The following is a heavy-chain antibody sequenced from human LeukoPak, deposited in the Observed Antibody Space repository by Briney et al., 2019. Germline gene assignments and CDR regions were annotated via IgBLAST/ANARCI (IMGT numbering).Heavy chain of an antibody. J-gene: IGHJ4*02. V-gene: IGHV3-21*01. CDR3: ARDGKVGASFDY. CDR2: ISSSSSYI. D-gene: IGHD1-26*01. CDR1: GFTFSSYS. Sequence: GGSLRLSCAASGFTFSSYSMNWVRQAPGKGLEWVSSISSSSSYIYYADSVKGRFTISRDNAKNSLYLQMNSLRAEDTAVYYCARDGKVGASFDYWGQGTLVTVSS.